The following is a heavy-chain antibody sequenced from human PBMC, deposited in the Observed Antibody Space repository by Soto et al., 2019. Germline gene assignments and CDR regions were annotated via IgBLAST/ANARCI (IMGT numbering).Heavy chain of an antibody. CDR1: GGTFSSYA. CDR2: IIPIFGTA. V-gene: IGHV1-69*01. J-gene: IGHJ6*02. CDR3: ARVRGVTGTMSYYYYGMDV. Sequence: QVQLVQSGAEVKKPGSSVKVSCKASGGTFSSYAISWVRQAPGQGLEWMGGIIPIFGTANYAQKFQGRVTITADESTSTAYMELSSLRSEDTAVYYCARVRGVTGTMSYYYYGMDVWGQLTTVTVSS. D-gene: IGHD1-7*01.